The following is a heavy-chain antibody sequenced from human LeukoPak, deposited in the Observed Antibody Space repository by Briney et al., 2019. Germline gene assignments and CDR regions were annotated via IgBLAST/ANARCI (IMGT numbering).Heavy chain of an antibody. Sequence: SVKVSCKASGYAFTSYGISWVRQAPGQGLEWMGWISAYNGNTNYAQKLQGRVTMTTDTSTSTAYMELRSLRSDDTAVYYCASGINYDSRGYYLDAFDIWGQGTMVTVSS. CDR1: GYAFTSYG. D-gene: IGHD3-22*01. J-gene: IGHJ3*02. V-gene: IGHV1-18*01. CDR3: ASGINYDSRGYYLDAFDI. CDR2: ISAYNGNT.